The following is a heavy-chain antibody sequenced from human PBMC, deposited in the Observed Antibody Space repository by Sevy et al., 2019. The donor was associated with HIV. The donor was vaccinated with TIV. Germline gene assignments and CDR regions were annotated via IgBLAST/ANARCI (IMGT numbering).Heavy chain of an antibody. V-gene: IGHV3-33*01. Sequence: GGSLRLSCAASGFTFSSYGMHWVRQAPGKGLEWVAVIWYDGSNKYYADSVKGRFTISRDNSKKTVYLQMTNLRSEDAAVYYCARDHCTDGVCFRSGYFDYWGQGTLVTVSS. J-gene: IGHJ4*01. CDR3: ARDHCTDGVCFRSGYFDY. D-gene: IGHD2-8*01. CDR2: IWYDGSNK. CDR1: GFTFSSYG.